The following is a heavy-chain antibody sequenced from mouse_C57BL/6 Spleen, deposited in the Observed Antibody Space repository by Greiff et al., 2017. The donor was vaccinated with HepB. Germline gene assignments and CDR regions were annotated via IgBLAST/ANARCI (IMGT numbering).Heavy chain of an antibody. J-gene: IGHJ3*01. V-gene: IGHV1-82*01. Sequence: VQLQQSGPELVKPGASVKISCKASGYAFSSSWMNWVKQRPGKGLEWIGRIYPGDGDTNYNGKFKGKATLTADISSSTAYMQLSSLTSEDSAVYFCARSWGGWFAYWGQGTLVTVSA. CDR1: GYAFSSSW. CDR3: ARSWGGWFAY. D-gene: IGHD4-1*01. CDR2: IYPGDGDT.